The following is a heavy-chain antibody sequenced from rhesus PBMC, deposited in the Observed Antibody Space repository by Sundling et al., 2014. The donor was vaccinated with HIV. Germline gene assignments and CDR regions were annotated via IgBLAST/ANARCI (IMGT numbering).Heavy chain of an antibody. V-gene: IGHV3-136*01. Sequence: EVQLVESGGGLVQHGGSLRLSCAVSGFTFSTYAMSWVRQAPGKGLEWVSSISSASSYIYYTDSVKGRFTISRDNAKNSLSLQMNSLRAEDTAEYYCTSSYGMGYFEFWGQGALVTVSS. CDR1: GFTFSTYA. CDR3: TSSYGMGYFEF. D-gene: IGHD1-32*01. CDR2: ISSASSYI. J-gene: IGHJ1*01.